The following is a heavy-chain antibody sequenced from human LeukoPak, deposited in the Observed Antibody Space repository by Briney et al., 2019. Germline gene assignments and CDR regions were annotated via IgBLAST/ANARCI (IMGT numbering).Heavy chain of an antibody. D-gene: IGHD1-26*01. CDR2: ISSSSSYI. CDR1: GFTFSSYS. CDR3: ARAQSGTSHSFDY. J-gene: IGHJ4*02. Sequence: TGGSLRLSCAASGFTFSSYSMNWVRQAPGKGLEWVSSISSSSSYIYYADSVKGRFTISRDNAKNSLYLQMNSLRAEDTAVYYCARAQSGTSHSFDYWGQGTLVTVSS. V-gene: IGHV3-21*01.